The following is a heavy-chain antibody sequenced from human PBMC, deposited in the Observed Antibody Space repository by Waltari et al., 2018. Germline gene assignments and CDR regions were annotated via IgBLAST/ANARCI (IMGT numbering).Heavy chain of an antibody. V-gene: IGHV1-69*14. CDR3: AKESGGYDHPYFDQ. CDR1: GGTFSSWD. D-gene: IGHD5-12*01. Sequence: QVQLVQSGAEVRKPGSSVRISCKPSGGTFSSWDFSWVRQAPGQGLEWVGRVIPVFGTSSSAQRFQGRVSITADKSTTTIHMELNSLTSDDAAVYYCAKESGGYDHPYFDQWGQGTLVTVSS. CDR2: VIPVFGTS. J-gene: IGHJ4*02.